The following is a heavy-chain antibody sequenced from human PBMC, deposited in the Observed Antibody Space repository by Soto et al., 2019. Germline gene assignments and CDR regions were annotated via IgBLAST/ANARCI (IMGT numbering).Heavy chain of an antibody. Sequence: GASVKVSCKASGFTFTSSAVHWVRQARGQRLEWIGRIVVGSGNTNYAQKFQERVTITRDMSTSTAYMELSSLRSEDTAVYYCAADKGGYFHYYGMDVWGQGTTVTVSS. D-gene: IGHD2-15*01. CDR1: GFTFTSSA. J-gene: IGHJ6*02. CDR2: IVVGSGNT. CDR3: AADKGGYFHYYGMDV. V-gene: IGHV1-58*01.